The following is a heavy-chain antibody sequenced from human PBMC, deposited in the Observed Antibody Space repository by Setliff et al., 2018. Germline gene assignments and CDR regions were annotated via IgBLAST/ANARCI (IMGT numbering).Heavy chain of an antibody. V-gene: IGHV1-2*02. D-gene: IGHD1-26*01. J-gene: IGHJ6*03. CDR3: AREGGLQGATSYYYFYNYINV. Sequence: ASVKVSCKTSGFTFTGYFIHWVRQAPRQGLEWLGWINPKSGVTSYAQSFQGRIAMTRDTSINTVYMELNSLTSDDAAVYFCAREGGLQGATSYYYFYNYINVWGKGTKVTVSS. CDR1: GFTFTGYF. CDR2: INPKSGVT.